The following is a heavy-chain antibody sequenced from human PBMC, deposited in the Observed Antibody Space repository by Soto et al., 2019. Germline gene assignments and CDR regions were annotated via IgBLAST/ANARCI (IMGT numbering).Heavy chain of an antibody. D-gene: IGHD4-17*01. CDR1: DVTFTNAW. Sequence: GGTLRLSCAASDVTFTNAWRSWVRQAPGKGLEWVGRIKSKTAGGATDYAAPVQGRFTISRDESRNTLYLQMNSLKTEDTAVYYCTSLYYGHWGQGTLVTVSS. V-gene: IGHV3-15*07. CDR3: TSLYYGH. J-gene: IGHJ4*02. CDR2: IKSKTAGGAT.